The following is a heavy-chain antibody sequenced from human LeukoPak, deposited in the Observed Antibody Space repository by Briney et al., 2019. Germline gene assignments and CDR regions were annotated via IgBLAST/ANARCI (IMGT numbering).Heavy chain of an antibody. CDR3: AGGAAMTYYYYMDV. CDR1: GYTFTGYY. V-gene: IGHV1-2*06. D-gene: IGHD2-2*01. Sequence: ASVKVSCKASGYTFTGYYMHWLRQAPGQGLEWMGRINPNSGGTNYAQKFQGRVTMTRDTSISTAYMELSRLRSDDTAVYYCAGGAAMTYYYYMDVWGKGTTVTVSS. J-gene: IGHJ6*03. CDR2: INPNSGGT.